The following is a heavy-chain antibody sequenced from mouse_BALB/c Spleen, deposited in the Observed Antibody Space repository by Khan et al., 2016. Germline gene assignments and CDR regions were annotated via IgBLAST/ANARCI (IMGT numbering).Heavy chain of an antibody. CDR1: GFSLTNSG. Sequence: QVQLKESGPGLVAPSQSLSITCTVSGFSLTNSGVHWIRQPPGKGLEWLGVIWPGGSTDYNSAFMSRLSITKDNSQNQVFLKMISLQTDDTAMYYCARDYQDYDAWFASWGQGTLVIVSA. CDR3: ARDYQDYDAWFAS. V-gene: IGHV2-9*02. D-gene: IGHD2-4*01. J-gene: IGHJ3*01. CDR2: IWPGGST.